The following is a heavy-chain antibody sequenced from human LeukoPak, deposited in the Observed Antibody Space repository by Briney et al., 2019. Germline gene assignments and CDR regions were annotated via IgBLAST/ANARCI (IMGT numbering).Heavy chain of an antibody. J-gene: IGHJ6*02. D-gene: IGHD2-15*01. V-gene: IGHV5-51*01. CDR3: ARHPYCSGGSCYKGYYGMDV. Sequence: PGESLKISCKGSGYSFTSYWIGWVRQMPGKGLEWMGIIYPGDSDTRYSPSFQGQVTISADKSISTAYLQWSSLKASDTAMYYCARHPYCSGGSCYKGYYGMDVWGQGTTVTVSS. CDR2: IYPGDSDT. CDR1: GYSFTSYW.